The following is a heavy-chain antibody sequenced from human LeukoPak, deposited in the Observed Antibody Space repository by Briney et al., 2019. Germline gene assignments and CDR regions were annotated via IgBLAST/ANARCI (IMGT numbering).Heavy chain of an antibody. D-gene: IGHD3-3*01. CDR2: IYYSGST. Sequence: SETLSLTCTVSGGSISSHYWSWIRQPPGKGLEWIGYIYYSGSTNYNPSLKSRVTISVDTSKNQFSLKLSSVTAADTAVYYCASSYYDFWSGYSVDYYMDVWGKGTTVTVSS. J-gene: IGHJ6*03. CDR3: ASSYYDFWSGYSVDYYMDV. V-gene: IGHV4-59*11. CDR1: GGSISSHY.